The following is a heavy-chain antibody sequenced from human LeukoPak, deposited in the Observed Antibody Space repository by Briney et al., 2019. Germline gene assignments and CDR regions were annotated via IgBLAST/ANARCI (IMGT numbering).Heavy chain of an antibody. CDR3: ARDCSSTSCYFDAFDI. CDR1: GFTFSGYG. Sequence: GGSLRLSCAASGFTFSGYGMHWVRQAPGKGLEWVSSISSSSRDIYYADSVKGRFTISRDNAKNSLYLQMNSLRAEDTAVYYCARDCSSTSCYFDAFDIWGQGTMVTVSS. J-gene: IGHJ3*02. CDR2: ISSSSRDI. V-gene: IGHV3-21*01. D-gene: IGHD2-2*01.